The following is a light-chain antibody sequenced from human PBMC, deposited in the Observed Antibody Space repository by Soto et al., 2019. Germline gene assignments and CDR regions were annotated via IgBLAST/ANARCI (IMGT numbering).Light chain of an antibody. J-gene: IGKJ5*01. Sequence: EIVMTQSPATLSVSPGERATLSCRASQSVSSTLAWYQQKPGQAPRLLIYADSNRATGIPARLSGSRSGTDFTLTISSLEPEDFGVYFCHQRNKFGQGTRLEIK. CDR1: QSVSST. CDR3: HQRNK. CDR2: ADS. V-gene: IGKV3-11*01.